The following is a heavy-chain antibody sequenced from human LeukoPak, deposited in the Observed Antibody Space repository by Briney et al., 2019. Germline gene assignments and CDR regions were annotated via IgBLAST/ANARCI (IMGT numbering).Heavy chain of an antibody. V-gene: IGHV1-69*13. D-gene: IGHD5-18*01. CDR1: GGTFSSYT. CDR2: IIPIFGTA. J-gene: IGHJ4*02. CDR3: ARDSLHVDTAMVSDY. Sequence: ASVNVSCKASGGTFSSYTISWVRQAPGQRLEWMGGIIPIFGTANYAQKFQGRVTITADESTSTAYMELSSLRSEDTAVYYCARDSLHVDTAMVSDYWGQGTLVTVSS.